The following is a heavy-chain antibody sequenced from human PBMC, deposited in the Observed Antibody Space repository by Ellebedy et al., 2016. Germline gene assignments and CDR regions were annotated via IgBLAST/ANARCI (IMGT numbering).Heavy chain of an antibody. CDR3: ARDVYTKTRGWGY. D-gene: IGHD5/OR15-5a*01. Sequence: GESLKISCVASGLTFSNKHNYWISWVRQAPGMGLEWVANINRDGSEKFYVDSVKGRFTISRDDAKNSLYLQMNSLRDEDTAVYYCARDVYTKTRGWGYWGRGTLVTVSS. CDR1: GLTFSNKHNYW. J-gene: IGHJ4*02. CDR2: INRDGSEK. V-gene: IGHV3-7*01.